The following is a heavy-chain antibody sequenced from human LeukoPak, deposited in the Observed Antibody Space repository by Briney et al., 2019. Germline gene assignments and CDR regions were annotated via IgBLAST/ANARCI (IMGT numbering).Heavy chain of an antibody. J-gene: IGHJ3*02. V-gene: IGHV3-15*01. Sequence: GGSLRLSCAASGFTFSNAWMSWVRQAPGKGLEWVGRIKSKTDGGTTDYAAPVKGRFTISRDDSKNTLYLQMNSLRAEDTALYYCARDNRPDAFDIWGQGTMVTVS. CDR1: GFTFSNAW. CDR2: IKSKTDGGTT. D-gene: IGHD1-14*01. CDR3: ARDNRPDAFDI.